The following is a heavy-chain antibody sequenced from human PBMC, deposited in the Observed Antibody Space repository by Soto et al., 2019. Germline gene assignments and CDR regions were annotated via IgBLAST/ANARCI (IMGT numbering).Heavy chain of an antibody. CDR3: ARGIDSSLSGMDV. J-gene: IGHJ6*02. CDR1: GYTFSDYY. Sequence: ASVKVSCKASGYTFSDYYIHWVRQAPGQGLEWMGWINPNSGGTKYAPKFQGGVTMTRDTSITTAYMELSRLRSGDTAMYYCARGIDSSLSGMDVWGQGTTVTVSS. CDR2: INPNSGGT. D-gene: IGHD6-13*01. V-gene: IGHV1-2*02.